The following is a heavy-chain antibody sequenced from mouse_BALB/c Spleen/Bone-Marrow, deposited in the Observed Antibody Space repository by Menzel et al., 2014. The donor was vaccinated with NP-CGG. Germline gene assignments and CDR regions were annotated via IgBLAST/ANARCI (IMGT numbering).Heavy chain of an antibody. Sequence: EVMLVESGGGLVQPGDSLRLSCATSGFTFNDFYMEWVRQPPGKRLEWIAASRNKAKHYTTEYSASVKGRFIVSRDTSQSILYLQMNALRAEDTAIYYCARDVGYGNYFVYWGQGTLVTVSA. CDR2: SRNKAKHYTT. D-gene: IGHD2-10*02. CDR3: ARDVGYGNYFVY. V-gene: IGHV7-1*02. J-gene: IGHJ3*01. CDR1: GFTFNDFY.